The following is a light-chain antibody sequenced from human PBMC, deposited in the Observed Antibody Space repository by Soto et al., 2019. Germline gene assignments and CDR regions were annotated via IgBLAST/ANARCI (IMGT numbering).Light chain of an antibody. CDR2: SDN. J-gene: IGLJ2*01. CDR1: GSNIGSNS. CDR3: ATWDDSLNGVV. V-gene: IGLV1-44*01. Sequence: QSVLTQPPSASGNPGQTVTVSYSGAGSNIGSNSVNWYQQLPGRTPRLLIYSDNQRPSRVPDRFSGSKSGTSASLAVSGLQSEDEAAYYCATWDDSLNGVVFGGGTKLTVL.